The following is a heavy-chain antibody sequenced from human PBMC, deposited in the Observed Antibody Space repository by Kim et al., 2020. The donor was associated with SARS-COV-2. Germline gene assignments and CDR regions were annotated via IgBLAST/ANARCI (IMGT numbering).Heavy chain of an antibody. CDR2: INTNTGNP. D-gene: IGHD3-10*01. CDR3: ARGAMVRRVHPAGY. Sequence: ASVKVSCKASGYTFTSYAMNWVRQAPGQGLEWMGWINTNTGNPTYAQGFTGRFVFSLDTSVSTAYLQISSLKAEDTAVYYCARGAMVRRVHPAGYWGQGTLVTVSS. J-gene: IGHJ4*02. CDR1: GYTFTSYA. V-gene: IGHV7-4-1*02.